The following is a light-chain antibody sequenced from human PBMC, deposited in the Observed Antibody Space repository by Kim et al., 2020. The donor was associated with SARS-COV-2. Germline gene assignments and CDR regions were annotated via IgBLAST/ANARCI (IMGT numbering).Light chain of an antibody. CDR2: SAS. J-gene: IGKJ1*01. V-gene: IGKV1-27*01. Sequence: SASVGERVTIPCRASQGISNSLAWYQQKPGKVPKVLIYSASALQSGVPSRFSGSGSGTDFTLTISSLQPEDVATYYCQKYNAAPWTFGQGTKLEI. CDR3: QKYNAAPWT. CDR1: QGISNS.